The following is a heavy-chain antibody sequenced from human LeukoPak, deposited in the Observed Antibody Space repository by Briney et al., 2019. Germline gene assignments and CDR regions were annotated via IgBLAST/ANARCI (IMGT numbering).Heavy chain of an antibody. D-gene: IGHD3-10*01. J-gene: IGHJ6*03. Sequence: GGSLRLSCAASGFTLSTYAMSWVRQTPGKGLEWVAATSSSDAGTYHADSVKGRFTISRDNSKNTLYLQMNSLKTEDTAVYYCTTAWFGDQDYYYYYMDVWGKGTTVTVSS. CDR2: TSSSDAGT. CDR1: GFTLSTYA. CDR3: TTAWFGDQDYYYYYMDV. V-gene: IGHV3-23*01.